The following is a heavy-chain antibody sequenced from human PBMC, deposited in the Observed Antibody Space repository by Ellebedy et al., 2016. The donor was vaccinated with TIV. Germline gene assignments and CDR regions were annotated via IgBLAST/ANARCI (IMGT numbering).Heavy chain of an antibody. J-gene: IGHJ4*02. D-gene: IGHD1-26*01. V-gene: IGHV1-18*01. CDR1: GYSFTSYG. Sequence: AASVKVSCKASGYSFTSYGISWVRQAPGQGLEWMGWITAYKGGNTNYAQNLQGRVSMTTDTGTMTVYMELRSLRYDDTAVYYCSRDGWEPTKRSLDYWGQGTLVTVSS. CDR2: ITAYKGGNT. CDR3: SRDGWEPTKRSLDY.